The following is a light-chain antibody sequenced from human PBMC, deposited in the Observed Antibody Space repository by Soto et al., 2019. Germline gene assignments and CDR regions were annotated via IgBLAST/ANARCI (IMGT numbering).Light chain of an antibody. Sequence: EIVMTQSPANLSVSPGERSTLSCRASQTIYNNVAWYQQRPGQAPRLLIYDASTRATSVPARFSGSGSGTEFTLSISDLQSADCAVYYCQQFNKWPLTFGGGTKVDIK. CDR2: DAS. J-gene: IGKJ4*01. V-gene: IGKV3-15*01. CDR3: QQFNKWPLT. CDR1: QTIYNN.